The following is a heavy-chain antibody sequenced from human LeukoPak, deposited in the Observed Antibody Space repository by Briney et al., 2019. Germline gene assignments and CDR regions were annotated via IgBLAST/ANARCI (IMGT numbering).Heavy chain of an antibody. CDR2: ISSSSSYI. V-gene: IGHV3-21*01. J-gene: IGHJ3*02. CDR3: ARGGDYGSGSYPDDAFDI. CDR1: GFTFTNYW. Sequence: PGGSLRLSCAASGFTFTNYWMTWVRQAPGKGLEWVSSISSSSSYIYYADSVKGRFTISRDNAKNSLYLQMNSLRAEDMAVYYCARGGDYGSGSYPDDAFDIWGQGTMVTVSS. D-gene: IGHD3-10*01.